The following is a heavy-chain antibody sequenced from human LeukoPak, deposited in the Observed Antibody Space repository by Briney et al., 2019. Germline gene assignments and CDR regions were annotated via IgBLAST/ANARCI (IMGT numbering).Heavy chain of an antibody. CDR2: INSDGSST. CDR3: ARGGTSGSLIY. Sequence: PGGSLRLSCVASGFTFSSYWMHWVRQAPGKGLVWVSRINSDGSSTSYADPVKGRFTISRDNAKNTLYLQMNSLRAEDTAVYYCARGGTSGSLIYWGQGTLVTVSS. V-gene: IGHV3-74*01. D-gene: IGHD1-26*01. CDR1: GFTFSSYW. J-gene: IGHJ4*02.